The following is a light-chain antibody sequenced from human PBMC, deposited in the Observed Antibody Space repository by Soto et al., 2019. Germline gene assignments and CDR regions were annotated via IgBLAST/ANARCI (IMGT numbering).Light chain of an antibody. CDR1: SSDVGAYNY. J-gene: IGLJ3*02. V-gene: IGLV2-11*01. Sequence: QSALTQPRSVSGSPGQPVTIPCTGTSSDVGAYNYVSWYQQHPGKAPKLMIYDVTKRPSGVPDRFSGSKSGNTASLTISGLQAEDEADYCCCSYAGTFTNWVFGGGTKLTVL. CDR3: CSYAGTFTNWV. CDR2: DVT.